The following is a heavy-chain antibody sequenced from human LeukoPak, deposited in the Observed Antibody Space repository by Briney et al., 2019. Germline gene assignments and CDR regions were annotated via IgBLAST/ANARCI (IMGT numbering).Heavy chain of an antibody. J-gene: IGHJ4*02. D-gene: IGHD6-13*01. V-gene: IGHV1-69*13. CDR1: GGTFSSYA. Sequence: SVKVSCKASGGTFSSYAISWVRQAPGQGLDWMGGIIPIFGTANYAQKFQGRVTITADESTSTAYMELSSLRSEDTAVYYCAREKSSGIAAAGVDYWGQGTLVTVSS. CDR3: AREKSSGIAAAGVDY. CDR2: IIPIFGTA.